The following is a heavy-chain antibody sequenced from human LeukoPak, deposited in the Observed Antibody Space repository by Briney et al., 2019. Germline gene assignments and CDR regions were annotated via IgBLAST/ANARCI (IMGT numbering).Heavy chain of an antibody. D-gene: IGHD6-13*01. Sequence: GGSLRLSCAASGFTFSSYSMNWVRQAPGKELEWVSSISSSSSYIYYADSVKGRFTISRDNAKNSLYLQMNSLRAEDTAVYYCARDKQQLTYYFDYWGQGTLVTVSS. V-gene: IGHV3-21*01. CDR2: ISSSSSYI. CDR3: ARDKQQLTYYFDY. CDR1: GFTFSSYS. J-gene: IGHJ4*02.